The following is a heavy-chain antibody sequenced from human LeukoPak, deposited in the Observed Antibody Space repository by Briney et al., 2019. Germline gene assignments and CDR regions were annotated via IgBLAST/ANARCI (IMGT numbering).Heavy chain of an antibody. CDR2: ISYDGSNK. Sequence: PGGSLRLSCAASGFTFSSYAMHWVRQAPGKGLEWVAVISYDGSNKYYADSVKGRFTISRDNSKNTLYLQMNSLRAEDTAVYYCARDFRSVAAAGTFDYWGQGTLVTVSS. V-gene: IGHV3-30-3*01. CDR1: GFTFSSYA. CDR3: ARDFRSVAAAGTFDY. J-gene: IGHJ4*02. D-gene: IGHD6-13*01.